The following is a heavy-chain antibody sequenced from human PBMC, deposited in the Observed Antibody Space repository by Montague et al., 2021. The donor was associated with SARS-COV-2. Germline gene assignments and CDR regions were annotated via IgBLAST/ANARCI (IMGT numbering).Heavy chain of an antibody. Sequence: SETLSLTCTVSGGSISSSSYYWGWIRQPPGKGLEWIGNIFYSGSTYYNTSLKSRVTISVDTSKNQFSLRLSSVTAADTAVYYCARLPCFYDSTHAFDIWGQGTMVTVSS. CDR2: IFYSGST. CDR3: ARLPCFYDSTHAFDI. CDR1: GGSISSSSYY. V-gene: IGHV4-39*01. D-gene: IGHD3-22*01. J-gene: IGHJ3*02.